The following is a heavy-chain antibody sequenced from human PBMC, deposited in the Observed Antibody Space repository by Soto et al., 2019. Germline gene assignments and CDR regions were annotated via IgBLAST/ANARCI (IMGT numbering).Heavy chain of an antibody. J-gene: IGHJ6*02. V-gene: IGHV1-69*06. CDR2: IIPIFGTA. CDR1: GGTFSSYA. Sequence: SVKVSCKASGGTFSSYAISWVRQAPGQGLEWMGGIIPIFGTANYAQKFQGRVTITADKSTSTAYMELSSLRSEDTAVYYCARGGNQLLSPYYYYGMDVWGQGTTVTVSS. CDR3: ARGGNQLLSPYYYYGMDV. D-gene: IGHD2-2*01.